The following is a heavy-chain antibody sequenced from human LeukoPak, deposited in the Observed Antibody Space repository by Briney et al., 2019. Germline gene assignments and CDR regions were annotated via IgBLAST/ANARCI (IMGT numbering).Heavy chain of an antibody. Sequence: GGSLRLSCAASGFTFISYAMHWVRQPPGKGLEWVAVMSYDGGNTYYADSVKGRFTISRDNSKNTLYLQMNSLRAEDTAVYYCAKDVSRAHYDSSGYYDAWGQGTMVTVSS. CDR1: GFTFISYA. V-gene: IGHV3-30-3*01. CDR2: MSYDGGNT. J-gene: IGHJ3*01. D-gene: IGHD3-22*01. CDR3: AKDVSRAHYDSSGYYDA.